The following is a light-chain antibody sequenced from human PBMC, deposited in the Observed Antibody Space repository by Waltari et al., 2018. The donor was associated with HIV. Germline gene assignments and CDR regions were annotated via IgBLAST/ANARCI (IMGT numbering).Light chain of an antibody. CDR3: SSRDSTYNPVV. V-gene: IGLV3-19*01. CDR2: GEN. Sequence: SSELTQDPAVSVALGQTVRITCKGDSLPRYYARWYQQKPGQAPVLVIYGENHRPSGIPDRFSGSSSGNTASLTITGAQAEDEADYYCSSRDSTYNPVVFGGGTNLTVL. J-gene: IGLJ2*01. CDR1: SLPRYY.